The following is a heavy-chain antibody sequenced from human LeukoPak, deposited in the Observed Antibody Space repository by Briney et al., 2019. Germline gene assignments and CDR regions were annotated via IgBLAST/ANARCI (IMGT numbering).Heavy chain of an antibody. J-gene: IGHJ4*02. CDR2: ISYDGSNK. V-gene: IGHV3-30*18. Sequence: PGGSLRLSCAASGLTFSSYGMHWVRQAPGKGLEWVAVISYDGSNKYYADSVKGRFTISRDNSQNTLYLQMNNLRPEDTAMYYCAKVTGRQQLIDLFDYWGQGTLVTVSS. D-gene: IGHD6-13*01. CDR3: AKVTGRQQLIDLFDY. CDR1: GLTFSSYG.